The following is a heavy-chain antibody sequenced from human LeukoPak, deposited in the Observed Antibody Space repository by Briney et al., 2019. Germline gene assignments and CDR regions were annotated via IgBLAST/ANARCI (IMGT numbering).Heavy chain of an antibody. J-gene: IGHJ4*02. CDR2: INPSGGST. D-gene: IGHD3-10*01. CDR1: GYTFTSYY. CDR3: ARVGMGDLWFGEFDY. Sequence: ASVKVSCKASGYTFTSYYMHWVRQAPGQGLEWMGIINPSGGSTSYAQEFQGRVTMTRDTSTSTVYMELSSLRSEDTAVYYCARVGMGDLWFGEFDYWGQGTLVTVSS. V-gene: IGHV1-46*01.